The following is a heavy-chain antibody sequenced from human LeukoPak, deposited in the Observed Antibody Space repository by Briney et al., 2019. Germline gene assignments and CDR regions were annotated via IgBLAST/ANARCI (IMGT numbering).Heavy chain of an antibody. D-gene: IGHD3-10*01. CDR2: TSSSDSGT. Sequence: PTGGSLRLSCAASGFSLSSYAMSWVRQAPGKGLEWVSATSSSDSGTYYADSVRGRFIISRDNSKNTLYLHMKSLRAEDAAVYYCARPGSGSSSLDYWGQGTLVTVSS. V-gene: IGHV3-23*01. CDR1: GFSLSSYA. J-gene: IGHJ4*02. CDR3: ARPGSGSSSLDY.